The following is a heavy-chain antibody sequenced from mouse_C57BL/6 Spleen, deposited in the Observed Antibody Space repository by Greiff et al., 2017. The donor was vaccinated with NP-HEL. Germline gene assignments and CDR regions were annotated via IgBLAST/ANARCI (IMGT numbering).Heavy chain of an antibody. CDR3: ARGYGSSHYAMDY. Sequence: VHLVESGAELVKPGASVKISCKASGYAFSSYWMNWVKQRPGKGLEWIGQIYPGDGDTNYNGKFKGKATLTADKSSSTAYMQLSSLTSEDSAVYFCARGYGSSHYAMDYWGQGTSVTVSS. J-gene: IGHJ4*01. CDR2: IYPGDGDT. D-gene: IGHD1-1*01. CDR1: GYAFSSYW. V-gene: IGHV1-80*01.